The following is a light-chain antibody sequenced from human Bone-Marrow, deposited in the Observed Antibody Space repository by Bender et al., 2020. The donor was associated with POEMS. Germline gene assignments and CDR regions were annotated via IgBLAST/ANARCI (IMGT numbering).Light chain of an antibody. J-gene: IGLJ3*02. Sequence: QSALTQPRSVSGSPGQSVTISCAGTSSDVGTYHLVSWYQQHPGKAPKLMIYEATKRPSGLSTRFSGSKSGNTASLTISGLQAEDEADYYCCSYAPGGTWVFGGGTKLTVL. V-gene: IGLV2-23*01. CDR2: EAT. CDR1: SSDVGTYHL. CDR3: CSYAPGGTWV.